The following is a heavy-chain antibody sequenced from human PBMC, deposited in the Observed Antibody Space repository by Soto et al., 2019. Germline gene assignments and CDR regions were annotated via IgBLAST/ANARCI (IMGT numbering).Heavy chain of an antibody. V-gene: IGHV5-51*01. CDR3: ARLGVLRYFDWFFQGPDY. CDR1: GYSFTSYW. Sequence: PGESLKISCKGSGYSFTSYWIGWVRQMPGKGLEWMGVIYPGDSDTRYSPSFQGQVTISADKSISTAYLQWSSLKASDTAMYYCARLGVLRYFDWFFQGPDYWGQGTLVTVYS. CDR2: IYPGDSDT. D-gene: IGHD3-9*01. J-gene: IGHJ4*02.